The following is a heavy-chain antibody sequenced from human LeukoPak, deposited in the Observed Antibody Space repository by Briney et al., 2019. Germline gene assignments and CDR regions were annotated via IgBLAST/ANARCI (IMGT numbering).Heavy chain of an antibody. CDR1: GDTFSGYY. Sequence: ASVKVSCKASGDTFSGYYLHWVRQAPGQGLEWMGWVNPSSGDTHYAQKFQGRVTMSRDTSISTVYMQLNTLTSDDTATYYCAKDPGGFNWFDPWGQGTLVTVSS. J-gene: IGHJ5*01. D-gene: IGHD3-16*01. CDR2: VNPSSGDT. V-gene: IGHV1-2*02. CDR3: AKDPGGFNWFDP.